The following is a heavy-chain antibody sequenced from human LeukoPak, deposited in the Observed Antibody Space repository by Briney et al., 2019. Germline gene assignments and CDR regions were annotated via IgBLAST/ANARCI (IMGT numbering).Heavy chain of an antibody. CDR1: GGSISSSSYY. CDR2: IYYSGST. D-gene: IGHD3-10*01. Sequence: SETLSLTCTVSGGSISSSSYYWGWIRQPPGKGLEWIGSIYYSGSTYYNPSLKSRVTISVDTSKNQFSLKLSSVTAAETAVYYCARGGDDRSGSYYTPWYFDYWGQGTLVTVSS. CDR3: ARGGDDRSGSYYTPWYFDY. J-gene: IGHJ4*02. V-gene: IGHV4-39*07.